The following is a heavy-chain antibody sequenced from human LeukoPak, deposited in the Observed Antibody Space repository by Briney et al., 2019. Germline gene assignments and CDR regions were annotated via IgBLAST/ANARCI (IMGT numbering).Heavy chain of an antibody. CDR3: ASLGYCSSTSCFSFGY. J-gene: IGHJ4*02. V-gene: IGHV3-30-3*01. Sequence: QPGRSLRLSCAASGFTFSSYAMHWVRQAPGKGLEWVAVISYDGSNKYYADSVKGRFTISRDNSKNTLYLQMNSLRAEDTAVYYCASLGYCSSTSCFSFGYWGQGTLVTVSS. D-gene: IGHD2-2*01. CDR1: GFTFSSYA. CDR2: ISYDGSNK.